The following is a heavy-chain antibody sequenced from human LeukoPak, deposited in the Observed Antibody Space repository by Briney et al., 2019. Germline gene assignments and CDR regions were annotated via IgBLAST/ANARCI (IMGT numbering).Heavy chain of an antibody. CDR3: ARGGHSEGGATSPPDSAPHNWFDP. D-gene: IGHD1-26*01. V-gene: IGHV4-34*01. J-gene: IGHJ5*02. Sequence: SETLSLTCAVYGGSFSGYYWSWIRQPPGKGLEWIGEINHSGSTNYNPSLKSRVTISVDTSKNQFSLKLSSVTAADTAVYYCARGGHSEGGATSPPDSAPHNWFDPWGQGTLVTVSS. CDR2: INHSGST. CDR1: GGSFSGYY.